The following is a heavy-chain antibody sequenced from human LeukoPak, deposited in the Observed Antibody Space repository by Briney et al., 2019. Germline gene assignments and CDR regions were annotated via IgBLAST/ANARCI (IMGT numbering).Heavy chain of an antibody. CDR2: INPSGGST. D-gene: IGHD5-12*01. V-gene: IGHV1-46*01. J-gene: IGHJ4*02. Sequence: ASVKVSCKASGYTFTSYYMHWVRQAPGQGLEWMGIINPSGGSTSYAQKFQGRVTMTRDTSTSTVYMGLSSLRSEDTAVYYCARVVVPGYSGYDSVLSFDYWGQGTLVTVSS. CDR3: ARVVVPGYSGYDSVLSFDY. CDR1: GYTFTSYY.